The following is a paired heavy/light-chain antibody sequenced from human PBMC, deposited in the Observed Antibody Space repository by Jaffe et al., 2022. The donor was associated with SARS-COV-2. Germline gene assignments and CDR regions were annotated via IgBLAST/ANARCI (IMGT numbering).Light chain of an antibody. CDR3: QQYGSSPPYT. J-gene: IGKJ2*01. V-gene: IGKV3-20*01. CDR2: GAS. CDR1: QRISSNF. Sequence: EIVLTQSPGSLSLSPGERASLSCRASQRISSNFLAWYQQRPGQSPKLLIYGASNRATGVPDRFSGSGSGTDFTLTISSLESEDFAVYYCQQYGSSPPYTFGQGTKVEIK.
Heavy chain of an antibody. CDR2: IHNGGSV. Sequence: QVQLQESGPGLVKPSQTLSLTCAVSGGSVRSASYYWTWIRQPAGKGLEWLGRIHNGGSVNFHPSLKGRISLSIDASKNHFSLNLTSVTAADTAMYYCARGSPGSWTGYYSGWGQGTLVTVSS. D-gene: IGHD3-3*01. CDR1: GGSVRSASYY. J-gene: IGHJ4*02. V-gene: IGHV4-61*02. CDR3: ARGSPGSWTGYYSG.